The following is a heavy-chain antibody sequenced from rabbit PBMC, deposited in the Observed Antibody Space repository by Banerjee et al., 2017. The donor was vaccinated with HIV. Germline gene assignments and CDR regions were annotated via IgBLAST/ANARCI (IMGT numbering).Heavy chain of an antibody. CDR1: GIDFSHYG. CDR3: ARGYGDYWYYFTL. J-gene: IGHJ4*01. V-gene: IGHV1S45*01. Sequence: QEQVVESGGGLVTLGGSLKLSCKASGIDFSHYGISWVRQVLGKGLEWIAYIYPDYGSTDYASWVNGRFTISKTSSTTVTMQMTSLTAADTATYFCARGYGDYWYYFTLWGQGTLRHRL. CDR2: IYPDYGST. D-gene: IGHD2-1*01.